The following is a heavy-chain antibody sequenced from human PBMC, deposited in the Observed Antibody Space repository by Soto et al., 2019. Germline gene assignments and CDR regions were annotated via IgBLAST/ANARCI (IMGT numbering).Heavy chain of an antibody. V-gene: IGHV3-21*01. Sequence: EVQLVESGGGLVKPGGSLRLSCAASGFTFSSYSMSWVRQAPGKGLEWVSSIISSSGYIHYADLVKGRFTISRDNAKNSLDLQMNSLRVEDTAVYYCARDTNFYGSGSGVDYWGQGTLVTVSS. J-gene: IGHJ4*02. CDR1: GFTFSSYS. CDR2: IISSSGYI. CDR3: ARDTNFYGSGSGVDY. D-gene: IGHD3-10*01.